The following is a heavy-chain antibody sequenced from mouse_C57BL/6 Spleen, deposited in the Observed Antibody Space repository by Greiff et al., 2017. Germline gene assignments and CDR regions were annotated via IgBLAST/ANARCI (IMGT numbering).Heavy chain of an antibody. CDR2: IYPGDGDT. V-gene: IGHV1-82*01. CDR3: GRNYDDDVWFAY. D-gene: IGHD2-4*01. J-gene: IGHJ3*01. Sequence: VQLQQSGPELVKPGASVKISCKASGYAFSSSWMNWVKQRPGQGLEWIGRIYPGDGDTNYNGKFKGKATLTEDKSSSTAYMQLSSLTSEDSAVYFCGRNYDDDVWFAYWGQGTLVTVSA. CDR1: GYAFSSSW.